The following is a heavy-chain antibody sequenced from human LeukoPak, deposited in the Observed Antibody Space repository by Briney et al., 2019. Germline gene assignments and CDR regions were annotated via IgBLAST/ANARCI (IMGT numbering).Heavy chain of an antibody. CDR3: ARDLGYCSGGSCYSTVSYAFDI. J-gene: IGHJ3*02. CDR1: GGSFSGYQ. V-gene: IGHV4-34*09. CDR2: INHSGST. Sequence: PSETLSLTCAVYGGSFSGYQWSWIRQPPGKGLEWIGEINHSGSTSYNPSLKSRVTISVDTSKNQFSLKLSSVTAADTAVYYCARDLGYCSGGSCYSTVSYAFDIWGQGTMVTVSS. D-gene: IGHD2-15*01.